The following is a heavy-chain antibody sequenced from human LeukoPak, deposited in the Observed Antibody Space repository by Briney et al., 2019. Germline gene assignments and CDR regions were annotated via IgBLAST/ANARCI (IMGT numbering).Heavy chain of an antibody. CDR2: ISAYNGNT. D-gene: IGHD2-2*01. CDR3: ARHIVVVPAAAGAGMDV. CDR1: GYTFTSYG. J-gene: IGHJ6*04. Sequence: ASVKVSCKASGYTFTSYGISWVRQAPGQGLEWMGWISAYNGNTNCAQKLQGRVTMTTDTSTSTAYMELRSLRSDDTAVYYCARHIVVVPAAAGAGMDVWGKGTTVTVSS. V-gene: IGHV1-18*04.